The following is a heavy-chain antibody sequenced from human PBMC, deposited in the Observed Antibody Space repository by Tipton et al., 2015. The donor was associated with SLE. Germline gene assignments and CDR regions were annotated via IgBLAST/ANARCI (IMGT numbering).Heavy chain of an antibody. V-gene: IGHV4-39*07. J-gene: IGHJ4*02. CDR3: ARLSASIGY. CDR1: GDSISGSSYY. Sequence: TLSLTCTVSGDSISGSSYYWGWIRQPPGKGLEWIGSIYFTGSTYNSPSLKSRVTISVDTSKNHFSLNLTSVTAADTALYYCARLSASIGYWGQGNLVTVSS. D-gene: IGHD2/OR15-2a*01. CDR2: IYFTGST.